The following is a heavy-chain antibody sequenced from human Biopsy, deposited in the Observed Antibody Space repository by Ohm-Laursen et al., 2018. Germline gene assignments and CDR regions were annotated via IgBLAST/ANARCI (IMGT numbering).Heavy chain of an antibody. V-gene: IGHV4-34*01. CDR3: ARGRLRAVARFDY. CDR2: INHSGST. D-gene: IGHD6-19*01. CDR1: GGSFSGYY. J-gene: IGHJ4*02. Sequence: GTLSLTCPVYGGSFSGYYWSWIRQPPGKGLEWIGEINHSGSTNYNPSLKSRVTISVDTSKNQFSPKLSSVTAADTAVYYCARGRLRAVARFDYWGQGTLVTVSS.